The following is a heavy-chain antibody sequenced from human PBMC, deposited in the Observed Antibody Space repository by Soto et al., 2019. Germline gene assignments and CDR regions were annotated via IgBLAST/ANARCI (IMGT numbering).Heavy chain of an antibody. CDR2: IRQSGDRS. D-gene: IGHD1-20*01. CDR1: GFIFSNFA. Sequence: PGGSLRLSCAASGFIFSNFAMYWVRRAPGKGLEWASSIRQSGDRSSYADSAKGRFTISRDNSKNTLYLQMNGLRLDDTAVYYCGPAVGTGLDNGGPEPRVTSSS. V-gene: IGHV3-23*01. CDR3: GPAVGTGLDN. J-gene: IGHJ4*02.